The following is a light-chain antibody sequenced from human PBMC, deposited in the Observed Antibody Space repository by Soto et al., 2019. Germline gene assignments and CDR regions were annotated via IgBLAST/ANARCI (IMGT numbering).Light chain of an antibody. V-gene: IGKV3-20*01. Sequence: EIVLTQSPGTLSLSPGERATLSCRASQSVSSSYLAWYQQKPGQAPRLLIYGASSRATGIPDRFSGSGSGTDFPLTISRLEPEDCAVYYCQQYGSASWTFGQVPKVEIK. CDR2: GAS. J-gene: IGKJ1*01. CDR3: QQYGSASWT. CDR1: QSVSSSY.